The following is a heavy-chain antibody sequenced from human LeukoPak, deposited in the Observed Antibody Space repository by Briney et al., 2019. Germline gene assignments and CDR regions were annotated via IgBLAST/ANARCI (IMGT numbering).Heavy chain of an antibody. CDR2: IYASGNT. CDR1: GGSISTYY. Sequence: TETLSLTCTVSGGSISTYYWSLIRQPAGKGLEWIGRIYASGNTNYNPSLKSRVTMSLDTSKNQFSLRLTSVTAADTAVYYCAREYSSSSGKNAFDVWGQGTMVTVSS. D-gene: IGHD6-6*01. V-gene: IGHV4-4*07. CDR3: AREYSSSSGKNAFDV. J-gene: IGHJ3*01.